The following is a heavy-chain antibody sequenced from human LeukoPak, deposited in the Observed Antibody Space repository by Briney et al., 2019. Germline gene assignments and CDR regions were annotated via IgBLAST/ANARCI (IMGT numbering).Heavy chain of an antibody. V-gene: IGHV3-7*01. CDR2: IKQDGSEK. D-gene: IGHD4-17*01. Sequence: PGGSLRLSCAASGFTFSSYWMSWVRQAPGKGLEWVANIKQDGSEKYYVDSVKGRFTISRDNAKNSLYLQMNSLRAEDTAVYYCASSYGDYDDWFDPWGQGTLVTVSS. CDR3: ASSYGDYDDWFDP. CDR1: GFTFSSYW. J-gene: IGHJ5*02.